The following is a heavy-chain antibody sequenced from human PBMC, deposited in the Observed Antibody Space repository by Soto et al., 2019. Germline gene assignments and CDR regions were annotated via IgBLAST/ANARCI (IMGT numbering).Heavy chain of an antibody. CDR1: GDSVSSNSAA. V-gene: IGHV6-1*01. Sequence: SQTLSLTCAISGDSVSSNSAAWNWIRQSPSRGLEWLGRTYYRSKWYNDYAVSVKSRITINPDTSKNQFSLQLNSVTPEDTAVDYCARVDITIFGVGLDAFDIWGQGTMVTVSS. CDR2: TYYRSKWYN. J-gene: IGHJ3*02. D-gene: IGHD3-3*01. CDR3: ARVDITIFGVGLDAFDI.